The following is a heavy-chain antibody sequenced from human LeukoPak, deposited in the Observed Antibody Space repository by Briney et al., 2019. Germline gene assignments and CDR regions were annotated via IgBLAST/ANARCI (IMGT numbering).Heavy chain of an antibody. CDR3: ARVVPAAFGGYYYYMDV. CDR1: GGSISSSSYY. J-gene: IGHJ6*03. V-gene: IGHV4-39*07. CDR2: IYYSGST. Sequence: TSETLSLTCTVSGGSISSSSYYWGWIRQPPGKGLEWIGSIYYSGSTYYNPSLKSRVTISVDTSKNQFSLKLSSVTAADTAVYYCARVVPAAFGGYYYYMDVWGKGTTVTVSS. D-gene: IGHD2-2*01.